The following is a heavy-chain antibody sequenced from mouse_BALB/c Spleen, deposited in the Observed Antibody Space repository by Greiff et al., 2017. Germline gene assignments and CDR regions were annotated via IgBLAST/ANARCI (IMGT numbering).Heavy chain of an antibody. V-gene: IGHV5-12-2*01. D-gene: IGHD4-1*01. CDR1: GFTFSSYT. J-gene: IGHJ4*01. CDR3: ARHGLGCYAMDY. CDR2: ISNGGGST. Sequence: EVQLVESGGGLVQPGGSLKLSCAASGFTFSSYTMSWVRQTPEKRLEWVAYISNGGGSTYYPDTVKGRFTISRDNAKNTLYLQMSSLKSEDTAMYYCARHGLGCYAMDYWGQGTSVTVSS.